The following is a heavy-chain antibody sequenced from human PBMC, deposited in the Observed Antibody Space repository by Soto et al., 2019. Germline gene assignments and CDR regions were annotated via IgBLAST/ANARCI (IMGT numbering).Heavy chain of an antibody. V-gene: IGHV4-59*01. CDR2: IYYSGST. D-gene: IGHD6-13*01. J-gene: IGHJ6*02. CDR3: AREGTSSWSGDYGMDV. Sequence: PSETLSLTCTVSGGSISSYYWSWIRQPPGKGLEWIGYIYYSGSTNYNPSLKSRVTISVDTSSNQFFLKLNSVTAADTAVYYCAREGTSSWSGDYGMDVWGQGTMVTVSS. CDR1: GGSISSYY.